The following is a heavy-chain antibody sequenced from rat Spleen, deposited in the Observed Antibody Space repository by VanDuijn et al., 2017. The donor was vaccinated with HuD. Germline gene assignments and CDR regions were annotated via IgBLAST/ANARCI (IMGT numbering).Heavy chain of an antibody. CDR2: ISTDGGST. D-gene: IGHD1-11*01. CDR1: GFTFSSYW. V-gene: IGHV5-58*01. Sequence: EVQLVETGGGLVQPGRSLKLSCVASGFTFSSYWMYWIRQAPGKGLEWVSSISTDGGSTHYPDSVKGRFTISRDNAENTLYLQMDSLGSEDTATYYCVKDRVGGYVMDAWGQGASVTVSS. J-gene: IGHJ4*01. CDR3: VKDRVGGYVMDA.